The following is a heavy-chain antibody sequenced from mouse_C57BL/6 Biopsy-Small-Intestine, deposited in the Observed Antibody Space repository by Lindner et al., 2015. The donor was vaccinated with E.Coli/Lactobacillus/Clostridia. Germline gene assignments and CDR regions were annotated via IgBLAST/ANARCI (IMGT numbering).Heavy chain of an antibody. V-gene: IGHV5-4*01. Sequence: VQLQESGGGLVKPGGSLKLSCAASGFTFSSYAMSWVRQTPEKRLEWVATISDGGSYTYYPDNVKGRFTISRDNAKNNLYLQMSHLKSEDTAMYYCARDGGWLPFAYWGQGTLVTVSA. CDR1: GFTFSSYA. CDR3: ARDGGWLPFAY. CDR2: ISDGGSYT. J-gene: IGHJ3*01. D-gene: IGHD2-3*01.